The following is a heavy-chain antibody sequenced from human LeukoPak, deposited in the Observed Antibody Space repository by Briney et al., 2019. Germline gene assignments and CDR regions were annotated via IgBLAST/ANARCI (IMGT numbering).Heavy chain of an antibody. V-gene: IGHV3-15*01. CDR3: TVGLGKTDDDS. CDR2: VRTTAEGETT. D-gene: IGHD3/OR15-3a*01. CDR1: GFNFNDAW. Sequence: SGGSLRLSCEGSGFNFNDAWMSWIRQAPGKGLEWVGRVRTTAEGETTDYAAPVRGRFIISRDDSKNMVFLQMNRLETEDTAIYYCTVGLGKTDDDSWGQGTLVTVSS. J-gene: IGHJ4*02.